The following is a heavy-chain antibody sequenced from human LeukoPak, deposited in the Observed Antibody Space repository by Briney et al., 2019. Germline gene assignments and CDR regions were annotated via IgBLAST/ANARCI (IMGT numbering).Heavy chain of an antibody. J-gene: IGHJ3*02. Sequence: SETPSLTCTVSGGSISSYYWSWIRQPAGKGLEWIGRIYTSGSTNYNPSLKSRVTMSVDTSKNQFSLKLSSVTAADTAVYYCARDLLLWFGELGAFDIWGQGTMVTVSS. CDR3: ARDLLLWFGELGAFDI. D-gene: IGHD3-10*01. CDR1: GGSISSYY. CDR2: IYTSGST. V-gene: IGHV4-4*07.